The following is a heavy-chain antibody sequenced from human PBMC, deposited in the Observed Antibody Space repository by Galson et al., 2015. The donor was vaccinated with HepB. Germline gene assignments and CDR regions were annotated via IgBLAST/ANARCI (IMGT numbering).Heavy chain of an antibody. CDR3: ARHREQWLIQDWYFDL. CDR1: GYSFTNNW. CDR2: IDPSDSYT. Sequence: QSGAEVKKPGESLRISCKGSGYSFTNNWITWVRQMPGKGLEWMGRIDPSDSYTNYSPSFQGHVTISADKSIGTAYLQWSSLKASDTAMYYCARHREQWLIQDWYFDLWGRGTLVTVSS. J-gene: IGHJ2*01. V-gene: IGHV5-10-1*01. D-gene: IGHD6-19*01.